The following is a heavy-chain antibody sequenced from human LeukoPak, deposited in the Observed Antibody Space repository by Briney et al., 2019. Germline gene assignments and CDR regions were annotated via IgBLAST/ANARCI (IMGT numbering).Heavy chain of an antibody. CDR3: ASLSIRRALRRREDNWFDP. CDR2: ISYDGSNK. D-gene: IGHD2/OR15-2a*01. CDR1: GFAFSSYG. J-gene: IGHJ5*02. Sequence: GGSLSLSCAASGFAFSSYGMHWVRQAPGKGLEWVAVISYDGSNKYYGDSVKGRFTISRDNSKKLYLQMNSLRAEDTAVYYCASLSIRRALRRREDNWFDPWGQGTLVTVSS. V-gene: IGHV3-30*03.